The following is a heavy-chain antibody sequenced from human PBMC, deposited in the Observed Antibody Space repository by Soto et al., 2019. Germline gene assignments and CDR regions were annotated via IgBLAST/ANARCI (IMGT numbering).Heavy chain of an antibody. V-gene: IGHV3-23*01. D-gene: IGHD3-3*01. J-gene: IGHJ6*02. CDR1: GFTFSSYA. CDR2: ISGSGGST. CDR3: APGLTFFGVVIVYYYYCLGV. Sequence: GGSLRLSCAASGFTFSSYAMSWVRQAPGKGLEWVSAISGSGGSTYYADSVKGRFTISRDKSKNTLYLQMNSVRAEDTAVYYCAPGLTFFGVVIVYYYYCLGVWRQGTTVTVSS.